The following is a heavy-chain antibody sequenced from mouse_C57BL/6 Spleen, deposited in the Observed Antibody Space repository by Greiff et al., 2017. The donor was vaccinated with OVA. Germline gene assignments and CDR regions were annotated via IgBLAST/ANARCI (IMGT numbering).Heavy chain of an antibody. D-gene: IGHD1-1*01. CDR2: IDPSDSET. CDR1: GYTFTSYW. CDR3: ARLGTTVVDHWYFDV. J-gene: IGHJ1*03. Sequence: VQLQQPGAELVRPGSSVKLSCKASGYTFTSYWMHWVKQRPIQGLEWIGNIDPSDSETHYNQKFKDKATLTVDKSSSTAYMQLSSLTSEDSAVYYGARLGTTVVDHWYFDVWGTGTTVTVSA. V-gene: IGHV1-52*01.